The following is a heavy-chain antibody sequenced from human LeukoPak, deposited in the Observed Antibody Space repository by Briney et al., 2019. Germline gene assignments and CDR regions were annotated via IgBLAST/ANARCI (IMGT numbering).Heavy chain of an antibody. CDR1: GGSISSGGYS. Sequence: PSETLSLTCAVSGGSISSGGYSWSWIQQPPGKGLEWIGYIYHSGSTYYNPSLKSRVTISVDRSKNQFSLKLSSVTAADTAVYYCAEYSSSSYGVFDYWGQGTLVTVSS. CDR3: AEYSSSSYGVFDY. CDR2: IYHSGST. J-gene: IGHJ4*02. V-gene: IGHV4-30-2*01. D-gene: IGHD6-6*01.